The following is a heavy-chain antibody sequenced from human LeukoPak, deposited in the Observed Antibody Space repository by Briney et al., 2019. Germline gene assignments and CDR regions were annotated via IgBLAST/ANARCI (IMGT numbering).Heavy chain of an antibody. CDR2: ISSSGTRT. CDR3: AREALGTSIDY. CDR1: GFTFSSYA. J-gene: IGHJ4*02. D-gene: IGHD1-14*01. V-gene: IGHV3-64*01. Sequence: PGGSLRLSCAASGFTFSSYAMSWVRQAPGKGLEYVSVISSSGTRTYYGSSVKGRFTISRDNTKNTLYLQMGSLRVEDTGVYYCAREALGTSIDYWGQGSLVTVSS.